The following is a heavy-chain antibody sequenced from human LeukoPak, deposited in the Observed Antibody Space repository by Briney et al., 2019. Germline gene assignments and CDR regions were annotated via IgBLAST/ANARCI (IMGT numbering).Heavy chain of an antibody. CDR2: ITSSGSTI. CDR3: ATVRGIRDFDY. D-gene: IGHD3-10*01. J-gene: IGHJ4*02. V-gene: IGHV3-11*01. CDR1: GFTFNDYY. Sequence: GGSLTLSCEASGFTFNDYYMSWIRQAPGKGLEWVSYITSSGSTIYYADSVKGRFTISRDNAKNSLYLQMNSLRAEDTAVYYCATVRGIRDFDYWGQGTLVTVSS.